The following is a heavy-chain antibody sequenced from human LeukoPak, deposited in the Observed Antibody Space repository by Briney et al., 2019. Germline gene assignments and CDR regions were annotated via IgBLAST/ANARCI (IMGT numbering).Heavy chain of an antibody. J-gene: IGHJ4*02. V-gene: IGHV3-23*01. D-gene: IGHD6-19*01. CDR3: ATAIAVAGKAFDY. CDR2: ISGSGDST. Sequence: GGSLRLSCAASGFIFSSYAMGWVRRAPGKGLEWVSAISGSGDSTYYADSVKGRFTISRDTSKNTLFLQMNSLRAEDTAVYYCATAIAVAGKAFDYWGQGTLVTVSS. CDR1: GFIFSSYA.